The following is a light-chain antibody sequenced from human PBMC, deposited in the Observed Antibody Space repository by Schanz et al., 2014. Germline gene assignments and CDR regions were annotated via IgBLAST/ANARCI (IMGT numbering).Light chain of an antibody. Sequence: DIVVTQSPATLSLSPGERATLSCRSSQNVGTYLAWYQHKPGQAPRLLIHGASSRATGIPDRFSARGSGTDFTLTISRLEPEDFAVYFCHQYDASRTFGQGTKVEIK. V-gene: IGKV3-20*01. J-gene: IGKJ1*01. CDR2: GAS. CDR1: QNVGTY. CDR3: HQYDASRT.